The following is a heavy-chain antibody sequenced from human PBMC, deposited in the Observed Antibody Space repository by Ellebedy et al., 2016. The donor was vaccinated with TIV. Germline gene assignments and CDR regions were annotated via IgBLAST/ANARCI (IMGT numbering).Heavy chain of an antibody. CDR3: AKGEVVTTIGAFDI. CDR1: GFTVIINY. V-gene: IGHV3-53*01. D-gene: IGHD2-21*02. Sequence: GGSLRLSCAASGFTVIINYMSWVRQAPGKGLEWVSVIYSGGSTYYADSVKGRFTISRDNSKNTLYLQMSSLRAEDTAVYYCAKGEVVTTIGAFDIWGQGTMVTVSS. J-gene: IGHJ3*02. CDR2: IYSGGST.